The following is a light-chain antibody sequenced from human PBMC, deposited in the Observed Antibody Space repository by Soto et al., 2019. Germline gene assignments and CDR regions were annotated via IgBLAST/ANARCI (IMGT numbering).Light chain of an antibody. Sequence: QAVVTQPSSPSASPGASASLTCTLRSGINVGTYRIYWYQQKPGSPPQYLLRYKSDSDKQQGSGVPSRFSGSKDASANAGILLISGLQSEDEADYYCMIWHNSAVVFGGGTKVT. CDR2: YKSDSDK. J-gene: IGLJ2*01. CDR3: MIWHNSAVV. V-gene: IGLV5-45*03. CDR1: SGINVGTYR.